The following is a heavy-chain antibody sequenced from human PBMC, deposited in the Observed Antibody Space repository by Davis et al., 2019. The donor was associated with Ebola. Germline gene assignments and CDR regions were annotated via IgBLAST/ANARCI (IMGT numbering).Heavy chain of an antibody. CDR3: ARGAGSYSADY. Sequence: ASVKVSCKASGYTFTSYGISWVRQAPGQGLEWMGWISAYNGNTNYAQKFQGRVTITADESTSTAYMELSSLRSEDTAVYYCARGAGSYSADYWGQGTLVTVSS. D-gene: IGHD1-26*01. CDR1: GYTFTSYG. J-gene: IGHJ4*02. V-gene: IGHV1-18*01. CDR2: ISAYNGNT.